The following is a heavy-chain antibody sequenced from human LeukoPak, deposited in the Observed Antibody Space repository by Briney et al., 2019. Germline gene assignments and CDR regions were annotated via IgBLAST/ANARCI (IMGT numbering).Heavy chain of an antibody. Sequence: GESLKISCKGSGYSFTSYWIGWVRQMPGKGLEWMGIIYPGDSDTRCSPSFQGQVTISADKSISTAYLQWSSLKASDTAMYYCARRSFGWRSAFDIWGQGTMVTVSS. D-gene: IGHD3-3*01. CDR3: ARRSFGWRSAFDI. J-gene: IGHJ3*02. CDR2: IYPGDSDT. CDR1: GYSFTSYW. V-gene: IGHV5-51*01.